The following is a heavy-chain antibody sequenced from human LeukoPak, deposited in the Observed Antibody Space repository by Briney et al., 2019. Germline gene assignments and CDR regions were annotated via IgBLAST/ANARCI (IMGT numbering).Heavy chain of an antibody. J-gene: IGHJ5*02. CDR1: GFAFNNHA. V-gene: IGHV3-30*14. D-gene: IGHD4-17*01. CDR3: TVFGDSNH. Sequence: GGSLRLSCAASGFAFNNHAMHWVRQAPGKGLEWVAVISYDGNIIFYGDSVKGRFTISRDTSKNTLYLQISSLRVEDTAVYYCTVFGDSNHWGQGTLVTVSS. CDR2: ISYDGNII.